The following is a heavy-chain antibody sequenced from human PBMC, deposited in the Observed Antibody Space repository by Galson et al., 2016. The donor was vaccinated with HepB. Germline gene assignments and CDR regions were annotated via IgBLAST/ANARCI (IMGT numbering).Heavy chain of an antibody. CDR2: ITSSSIYI. D-gene: IGHD2-21*01. CDR3: ARRDELLFVDY. V-gene: IGHV3-21*04. J-gene: IGHJ4*02. CDR1: GFTFSSYN. Sequence: SLRLSCAASGFTFSSYNMHWVRQAPGKGLEWVSSITSSSIYIYYADSLKGRFTISRDNAKNSLYLQMNSLRAADTAVYYCARRDELLFVDYWGQGTLVTVSS.